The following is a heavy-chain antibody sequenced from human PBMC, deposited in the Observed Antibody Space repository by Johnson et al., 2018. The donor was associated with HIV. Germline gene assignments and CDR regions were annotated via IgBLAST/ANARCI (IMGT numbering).Heavy chain of an antibody. V-gene: IGHV3-11*04. J-gene: IGHJ3*01. CDR3: ARDSTPWGGDYVGYAFDL. CDR2: ISSSGSSI. D-gene: IGHD4-17*01. Sequence: VQLVESGGGLVQPGGSLRLSCAASGFTFSDYYMSWIRQAPGKGLEWVSFISSSGSSIYYADSVKGRFTVSRANTKKSCYMQINSRRADDTAVYYCARDSTPWGGDYVGYAFDLWGQGTMVTISS. CDR1: GFTFSDYY.